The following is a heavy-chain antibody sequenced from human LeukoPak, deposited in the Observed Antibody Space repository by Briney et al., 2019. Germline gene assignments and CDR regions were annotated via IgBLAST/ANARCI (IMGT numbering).Heavy chain of an antibody. J-gene: IGHJ4*02. CDR2: INHSGST. CDR1: GGPFSGYY. Sequence: SETLSLTCAVYGGPFSGYYWSWIRQPPGKGLEWIGEINHSGSTNYNPSLKSRVTISVDTSKNQFSLKLSSVTAADTAVYYCAREAPYEYSSGWYRGAWYYFDYWGQGTLVTVSS. CDR3: AREAPYEYSSGWYRGAWYYFDY. D-gene: IGHD6-19*01. V-gene: IGHV4-34*01.